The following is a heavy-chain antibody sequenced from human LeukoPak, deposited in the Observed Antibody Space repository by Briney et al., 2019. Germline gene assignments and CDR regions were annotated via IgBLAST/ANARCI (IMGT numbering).Heavy chain of an antibody. D-gene: IGHD3-10*01. CDR2: ISSSSSYI. V-gene: IGHV3-21*01. J-gene: IGHJ5*02. Sequence: GGSLRLSWAASGFTFSSYSMNWVRQAQGKGLEWVSSISSSSSYIYYADSVKGRFTISRDNAKNSLYLQMNSLRAEDTAVYYCARNHYLWLGELFSWGQGTLVTVSS. CDR3: ARNHYLWLGELFS. CDR1: GFTFSSYS.